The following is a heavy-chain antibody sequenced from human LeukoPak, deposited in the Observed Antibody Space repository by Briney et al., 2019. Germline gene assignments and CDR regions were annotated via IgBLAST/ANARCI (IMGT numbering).Heavy chain of an antibody. D-gene: IGHD3-9*01. CDR2: IKQDGSEK. J-gene: IGHJ4*02. CDR1: GFTVSSNY. V-gene: IGHV3-7*03. CDR3: ARRYFDC. Sequence: GGSLRLSCAASGFTVSSNYMSWVRQAPGKGLEWVANIKQDGSEKHYVDSVKGRFTISRDNAKNSLYLQMNSLRAEDTAVYYCARRYFDCWGQGTLVTVSS.